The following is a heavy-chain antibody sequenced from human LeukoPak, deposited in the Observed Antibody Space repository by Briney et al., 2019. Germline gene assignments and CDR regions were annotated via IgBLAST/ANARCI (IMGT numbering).Heavy chain of an antibody. V-gene: IGHV4-61*05. J-gene: IGHJ4*02. CDR3: ARHLDSSGYYTDY. D-gene: IGHD3-22*01. Sequence: PSETLSLTCTVSGGSINSGSYYWGWVRQPPGKGLEWIGRIYISGNTNYNPSLKSRVTISVDTSKNQFSLKLSSVTAADTAVYYCARHLDSSGYYTDYWGQGTLVTVSS. CDR1: GGSINSGSYY. CDR2: IYISGNT.